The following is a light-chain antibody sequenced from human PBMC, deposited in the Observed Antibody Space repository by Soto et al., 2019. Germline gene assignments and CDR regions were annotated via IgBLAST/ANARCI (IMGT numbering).Light chain of an antibody. Sequence: DIVMTQSPDSLAVSLGERATINCKSSQSVLYSSNNKNYLAWYQQKPGQPPKLLIYWASTRESGVPDRFRGSGSGTDFTLSIGSLQAEDVAVYYCQQYYSTPRTFGQGTKVDIK. J-gene: IGKJ1*01. CDR1: QSVLYSSNNKNY. CDR2: WAS. CDR3: QQYYSTPRT. V-gene: IGKV4-1*01.